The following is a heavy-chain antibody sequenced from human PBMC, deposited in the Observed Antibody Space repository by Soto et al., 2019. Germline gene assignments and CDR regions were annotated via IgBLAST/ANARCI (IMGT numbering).Heavy chain of an antibody. CDR2: FFYSGST. V-gene: IGHV4-39*01. D-gene: IGHD2-15*01. Sequence: SETLSLTCTVSGGSISSSSYYWGWIRQPPGKGLLLIGCFFYSGSTYYNPSLKSRVTISVDTSKNQFFLKLSSVTAADTAVYYCARVVHTGYCSGGSCYRIDYWGQGTLVTVSS. CDR1: GGSISSSSYY. CDR3: ARVVHTGYCSGGSCYRIDY. J-gene: IGHJ4*02.